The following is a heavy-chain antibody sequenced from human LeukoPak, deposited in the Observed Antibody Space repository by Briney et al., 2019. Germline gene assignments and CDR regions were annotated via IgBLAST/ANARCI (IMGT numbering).Heavy chain of an antibody. CDR3: ARLDGSGWYQH. CDR2: IWYDGSNK. J-gene: IGHJ1*01. V-gene: IGHV3-33*01. Sequence: GGSLRLSCAASGFTFSSYGMHWVRQAPGKGLEWVAVIWYDGSNKYYANSVKGRFTISRDNSKNTLYLQMGSLRAEDMAVYYCARLDGSGWYQHWGQGTLVTVSS. D-gene: IGHD6-19*01. CDR1: GFTFSSYG.